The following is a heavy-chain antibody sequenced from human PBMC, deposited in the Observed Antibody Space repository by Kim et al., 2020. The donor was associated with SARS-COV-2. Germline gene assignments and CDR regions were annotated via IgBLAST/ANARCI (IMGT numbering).Heavy chain of an antibody. J-gene: IGHJ6*02. Sequence: GESLKISCKGSGNSFTSYWISWVRQMPGKGLEWMGRIDPSDSYTNYSPSFQGHVTISADKSISTAYLQWSSLKASDTAMYYCARQGDSSGWYPLDYYYYYGIDVWGQGTTVTVSS. CDR3: ARQGDSSGWYPLDYYYYYGIDV. V-gene: IGHV5-10-1*01. CDR1: GNSFTSYW. CDR2: IDPSDSYT. D-gene: IGHD6-19*01.